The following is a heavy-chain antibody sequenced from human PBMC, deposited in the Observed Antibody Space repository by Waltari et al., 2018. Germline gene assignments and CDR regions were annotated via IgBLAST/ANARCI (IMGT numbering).Heavy chain of an antibody. V-gene: IGHV3-48*01. Sequence: EVQLVESGGGLVQPGGSLRLSCAASGFPFSSYSMNWVRQAPGKGVEWIAYMSSSSSTIYYADSVKSRFTITRDKAKNTLYLQMNSLRAEDTAVYYCARRGSVGFNWFDPWGQGTLVTVSS. CDR3: ARRGSVGFNWFDP. CDR2: MSSSSSTI. CDR1: GFPFSSYS. J-gene: IGHJ5*02. D-gene: IGHD2-15*01.